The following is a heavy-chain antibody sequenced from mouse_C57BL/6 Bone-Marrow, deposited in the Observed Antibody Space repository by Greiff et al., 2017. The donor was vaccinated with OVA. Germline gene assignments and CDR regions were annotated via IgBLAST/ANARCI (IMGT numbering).Heavy chain of an antibody. CDR2: ISSGGSYT. CDR1: GFTFSSYG. Sequence: EVQRVESGGDLVKPGGSLKLSCAASGFTFSSYGMSWVRQTPDKRLEWVATISSGGSYTYYPDSVKGRFTISRDNAKNTLYLQMSSLKSEDTAMYYCARGGFYYDYDGYVDVWGRGTTVTVSS. CDR3: ARGGFYYDYDGYVDV. J-gene: IGHJ1*03. V-gene: IGHV5-6*01. D-gene: IGHD2-4*01.